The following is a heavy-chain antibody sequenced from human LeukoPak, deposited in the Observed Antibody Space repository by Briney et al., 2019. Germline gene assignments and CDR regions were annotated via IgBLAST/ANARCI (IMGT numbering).Heavy chain of an antibody. Sequence: SETLSLTCTVSGASISSGDYFWTWIRQPPGKGLEWIGYIFDSGRTDFNPSLKSRVTISVDRSKNQFSLRLSSVTAADTAVYYCANADRFCSGSCHVPDAFDFWGQGTMVTVSS. J-gene: IGHJ3*01. CDR3: ANADRFCSGSCHVPDAFDF. D-gene: IGHD2-15*01. CDR1: GASISSGDYF. CDR2: IFDSGRT. V-gene: IGHV4-30-2*01.